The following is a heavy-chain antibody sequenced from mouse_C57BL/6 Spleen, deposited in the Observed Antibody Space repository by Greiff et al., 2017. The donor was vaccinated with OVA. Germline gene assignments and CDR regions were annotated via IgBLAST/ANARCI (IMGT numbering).Heavy chain of an antibody. J-gene: IGHJ4*01. CDR1: GYAFSSYW. D-gene: IGHD1-1*01. CDR3: GVDYYGFEAMDY. CDR2: IYPGDGDT. V-gene: IGHV1-80*01. Sequence: VKVVESGAELVKPGASVKISCKASGYAFSSYWMNWVKQRPGKGLEWIGQIYPGDGDTNYNGKFKGKATLTADKSSSTAYMQLSSLTSEDSAVYFCGVDYYGFEAMDYWGQGTSVTGSS.